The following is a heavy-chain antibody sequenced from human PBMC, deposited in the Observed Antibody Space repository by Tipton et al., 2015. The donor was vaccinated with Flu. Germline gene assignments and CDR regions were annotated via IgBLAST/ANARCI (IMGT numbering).Heavy chain of an antibody. CDR3: AKDDGRAYSSGWTLDAFDI. D-gene: IGHD6-19*01. CDR2: ISSTGRYT. V-gene: IGHV3-23*01. CDR1: GFTLSNYG. Sequence: SLRLSCGASGFTLSNYGMSWVRQAPGKGLEFVSGISSTGRYTYYTDSVKGRFTISRDNSMNMVYLQMNTLRAEDTALYYCAKDDGRAYSSGWTLDAFDIWGQGAMVTVSS. J-gene: IGHJ3*02.